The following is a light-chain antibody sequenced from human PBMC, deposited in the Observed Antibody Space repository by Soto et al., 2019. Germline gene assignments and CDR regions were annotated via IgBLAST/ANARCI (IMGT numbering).Light chain of an antibody. CDR1: NSDVAAYNF. Sequence: QSALTQPASVSGSPGESITISCTGTNSDVAAYNFVSWYQQHPGKVPNLLIFDVSRRPSGVSDRFSGSKFGNTASLTISGLQAEDEGDYYCISYTRGSTHVFGSGTKLTVL. CDR3: ISYTRGSTHV. CDR2: DVS. J-gene: IGLJ1*01. V-gene: IGLV2-14*03.